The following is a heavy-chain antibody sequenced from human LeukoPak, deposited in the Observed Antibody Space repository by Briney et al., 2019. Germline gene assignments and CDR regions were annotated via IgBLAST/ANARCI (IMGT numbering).Heavy chain of an antibody. J-gene: IGHJ4*02. CDR3: AKDPSTVTTLVFDY. CDR2: ISYDGSNK. Sequence: GGSLRLSCAASGFTFSSYWMTWVRQAPGKGLEWVAVISYDGSNKYYADSVKGRFTISRDNSKNTLYLQMNSLRAEDTAVYYCAKDPSTVTTLVFDYWGQGTLVTVSS. V-gene: IGHV3-30*18. D-gene: IGHD4-17*01. CDR1: GFTFSSYW.